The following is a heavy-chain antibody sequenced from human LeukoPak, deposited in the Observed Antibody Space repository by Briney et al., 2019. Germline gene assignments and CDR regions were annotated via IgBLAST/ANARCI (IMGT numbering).Heavy chain of an antibody. Sequence: PSETLSLTCTVSGGSISSGSYYWSWLRQPAGKGLEWIGRIYTSGSNNYNPSLKCRVTISVDTSKNQFSLKLSSVTAADSAVYYCARDLTPNWFDPWGQVTLVTVSS. CDR1: GGSISSGSYY. V-gene: IGHV4-61*02. D-gene: IGHD3-9*01. CDR2: IYTSGSN. J-gene: IGHJ5*02. CDR3: ARDLTPNWFDP.